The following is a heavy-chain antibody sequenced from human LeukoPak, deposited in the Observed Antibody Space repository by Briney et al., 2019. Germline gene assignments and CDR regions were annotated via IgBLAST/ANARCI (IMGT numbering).Heavy chain of an antibody. V-gene: IGHV3-23*01. CDR2: IASDGDT. Sequence: GGSLRLSCAASGFTLRHFAMNWVRQAPGKGLEWVSSIASDGDTFYAGSVKGRFTISRDISTNTLHRQMNSLRADDTAIYFCANEAHRHLDLHNWGQGTLVTVST. CDR3: ANEAHRHLDLHN. CDR1: GFTLRHFA. J-gene: IGHJ4*02.